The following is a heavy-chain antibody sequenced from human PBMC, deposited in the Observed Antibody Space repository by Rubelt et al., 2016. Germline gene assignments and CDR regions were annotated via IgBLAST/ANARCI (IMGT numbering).Heavy chain of an antibody. CDR3: ARWPIDY. Sequence: SRGGLVQPGGSLRVSCAASGFTFSRYAMNWVRQAPGKGLEWVAAISGSGGSTFYADSVKGRFTISRDNAKNSLYLQMNSLRGEDTAVYYCARWPIDYWGQGTLVTVS. CDR1: GFTFSRYA. CDR2: ISGSGGST. V-gene: IGHV3-23*01. D-gene: IGHD5-24*01. J-gene: IGHJ4*02.